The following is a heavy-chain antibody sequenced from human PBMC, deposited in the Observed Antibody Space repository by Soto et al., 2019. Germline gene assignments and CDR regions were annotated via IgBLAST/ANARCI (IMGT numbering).Heavy chain of an antibody. Sequence: SETLSLTYAVSGGSISSGGYSWSWIRQPPGKGLEWIGYIYHSGSTYYNPSLKSRVTISVDRSKNQFSLKLSSVTAADTAVYYCARVAYDSSGHFDYWGQGTLVTVSS. CDR1: GGSISSGGYS. CDR2: IYHSGST. V-gene: IGHV4-30-2*01. J-gene: IGHJ4*02. CDR3: ARVAYDSSGHFDY. D-gene: IGHD3-22*01.